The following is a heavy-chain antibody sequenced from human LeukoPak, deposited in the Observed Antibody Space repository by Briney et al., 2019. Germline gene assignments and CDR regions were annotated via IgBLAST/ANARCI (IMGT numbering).Heavy chain of an antibody. D-gene: IGHD4-11*01. CDR1: VSSFTNYW. CDR2: IYPGDSDT. V-gene: IGHV5-51*01. CDR3: ARHNSRCSNYAFDN. Sequence: GASLKISSNGAVSSFTNYWIGFLRQMPGKVLELMGVIYPGDSDTRYSPSFQGHVTISVDKYLNTSHLQWSSLNASATAMYYWARHNSRCSNYAFDNWGQGTMVTVSS. J-gene: IGHJ3*02.